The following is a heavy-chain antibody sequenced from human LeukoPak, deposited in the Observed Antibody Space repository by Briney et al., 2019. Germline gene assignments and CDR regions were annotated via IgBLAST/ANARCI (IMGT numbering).Heavy chain of an antibody. Sequence: PSETLSLTCNVSGGSISPYYWSWIRQSPGKGLELIGYIYYSGYTNYNPSLKSRVTISLDTSKNQFSLKLSSVTAADTAMYYRARGGFRACDYWGQGTLVTVSS. CDR3: ARGGFRACDY. V-gene: IGHV4-59*08. D-gene: IGHD3-16*01. J-gene: IGHJ4*02. CDR2: IYYSGYT. CDR1: GGSISPYY.